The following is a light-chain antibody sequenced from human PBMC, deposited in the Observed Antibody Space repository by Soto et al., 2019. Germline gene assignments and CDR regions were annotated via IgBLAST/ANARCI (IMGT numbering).Light chain of an antibody. J-gene: IGKJ1*01. CDR3: QQYNNWPSWT. Sequence: EIVMTQSPATLSVSPGERATLSCRASQSVSSNLAWYQQKPGQAPRLLIYVASTRATGIPARFSGSGSGTEFTINISSLQSEDFAVYYCQQYNNWPSWTFGQGTKVEIK. CDR1: QSVSSN. V-gene: IGKV3-15*01. CDR2: VAS.